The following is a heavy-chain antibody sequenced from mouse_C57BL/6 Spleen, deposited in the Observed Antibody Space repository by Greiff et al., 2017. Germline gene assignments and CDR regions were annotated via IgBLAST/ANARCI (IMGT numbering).Heavy chain of an antibody. CDR2: ISGGGGNT. CDR1: GFTFSSYT. CDR3: ARRPNYYAMDY. V-gene: IGHV5-9*01. Sequence: EVKLMESGGGLVKPGGSLKLSCAASGFTFSSYTMSWVRQTPEKRLEWVATISGGGGNTYYPDSVKGRFTISRDNAKNTLYLQMSSLRSEDTALYYCARRPNYYAMDYWGQGTSVTVSS. J-gene: IGHJ4*01.